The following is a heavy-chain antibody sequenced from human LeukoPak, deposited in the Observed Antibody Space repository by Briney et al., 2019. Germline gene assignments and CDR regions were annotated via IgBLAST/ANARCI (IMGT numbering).Heavy chain of an antibody. D-gene: IGHD3-3*01. CDR2: IYYSGST. Sequence: EPSETLSLTCTVSGGSISSSSYYWGWIRQPPGKGLEWIGSIYYSGSTYYNPSLKSRVTISVDTYKSQFSPRLTSVTAADTAVYYCARHVRFLEWLSSYYFDYWGQGTLVTVSS. CDR1: GGSISSSSYY. CDR3: ARHVRFLEWLSSYYFDY. V-gene: IGHV4-39*01. J-gene: IGHJ4*02.